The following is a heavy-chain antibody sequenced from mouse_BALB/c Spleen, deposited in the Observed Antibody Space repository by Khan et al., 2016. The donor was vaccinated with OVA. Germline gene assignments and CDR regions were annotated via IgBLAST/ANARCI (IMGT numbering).Heavy chain of an antibody. CDR3: AKLRVFYFDY. Sequence: QVQLKESGPGLVAPSQSLSITCTVSGFSLTSNGVSWVRQPPGKGLEWLGVIWGDGSINYHSVLKSRLSISKDNSKSQVFLKLNSLQTEDTATYYCAKLRVFYFDYWGQGTTLTVSS. V-gene: IGHV2-3*01. CDR1: GFSLTSNG. J-gene: IGHJ2*01. CDR2: IWGDGSI.